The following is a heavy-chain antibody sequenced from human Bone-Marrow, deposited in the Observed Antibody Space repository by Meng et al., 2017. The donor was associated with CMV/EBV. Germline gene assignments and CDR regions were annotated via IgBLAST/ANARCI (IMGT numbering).Heavy chain of an antibody. V-gene: IGHV3-21*01. D-gene: IGHD2-21*01. CDR1: GFTFSSYS. J-gene: IGHJ5*02. CDR3: ARDDILWWPGGWFDP. CDR2: ISSSSSYI. Sequence: GESLKISCAASGFTFSSYSMNWVRQAPGKGLEWVSSISSSSSYIYYADSVKGRFTISRDNAKNSLYLQMNSLRAEDTAVYYCARDDILWWPGGWFDPWGQGTLGTVSS.